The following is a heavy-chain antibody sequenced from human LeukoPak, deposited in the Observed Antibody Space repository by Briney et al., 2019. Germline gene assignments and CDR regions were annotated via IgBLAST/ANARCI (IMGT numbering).Heavy chain of an antibody. J-gene: IGHJ4*02. CDR2: IKEDGSQK. V-gene: IGHV3-7*01. Sequence: GGSLRLSCPASGFTYSNHWMSWVRQAPGKGLEWVGNIKEDGSQKYYAGSVKGRFTISRDNAKNSLYLQMNSLRVEDTAVYYCARDGGRGWDYWGQGTLVTVSS. CDR1: GFTYSNHW. D-gene: IGHD2-15*01. CDR3: ARDGGRGWDY.